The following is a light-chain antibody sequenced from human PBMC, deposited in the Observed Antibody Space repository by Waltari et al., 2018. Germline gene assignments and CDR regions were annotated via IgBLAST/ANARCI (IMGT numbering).Light chain of an antibody. V-gene: IGLV3-21*04. CDR1: NIGSKS. CDR2: YDS. J-gene: IGLJ3*02. Sequence: QPPSVSVDPGKTARLTCGGDNIGSKSVNWYQQKPGQAPVLVMFYDSDRPSEIPERFSGSNSGNTATLTISWVEAGDEADYHCQVWDDVTDSGVFGGGTKLTVL. CDR3: QVWDDVTDSGV.